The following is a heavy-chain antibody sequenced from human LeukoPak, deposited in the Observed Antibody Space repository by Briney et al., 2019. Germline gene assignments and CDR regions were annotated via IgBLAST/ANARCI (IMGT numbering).Heavy chain of an antibody. CDR3: ARRHIVTGPAYYFDY. J-gene: IGHJ4*02. CDR2: VYHSGNT. D-gene: IGHD1-14*01. V-gene: IGHV4-39*01. CDR1: GDSISNSNSY. Sequence: SSETLSLTCTVSGDSISNSNSYWDWIRQSPGKGLEWIGSVYHSGNTYYTQSLRSRATISVDTSKNQFSLRLRSVTAADTAVYYCARRHIVTGPAYYFDYWGQGTLVTVSS.